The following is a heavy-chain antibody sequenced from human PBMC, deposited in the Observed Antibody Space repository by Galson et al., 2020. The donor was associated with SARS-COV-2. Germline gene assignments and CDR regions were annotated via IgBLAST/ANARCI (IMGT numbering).Heavy chain of an antibody. CDR3: ASGDARYCSGGSCYSDYYYGMDV. J-gene: IGHJ6*02. V-gene: IGHV4-4*07. CDR1: GGSISSYY. D-gene: IGHD2-15*01. Sequence: SETLSLTCTVSGGSISSYYWSWIRQPAGKGLEWIGRIYTSGSTNYNPSLKSRVTMSVDTSKNQFSLKLSSVTAADTAVYYCASGDARYCSGGSCYSDYYYGMDVWGQGTTVTVSS. CDR2: IYTSGST.